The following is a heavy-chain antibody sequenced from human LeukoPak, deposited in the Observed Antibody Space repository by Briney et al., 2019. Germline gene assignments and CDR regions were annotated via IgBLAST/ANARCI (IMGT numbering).Heavy chain of an antibody. V-gene: IGHV3-66*01. Sequence: PGGSLRLSCAASEFSVGSNYMTWVRQAPGKGLEWVSLIYSGGSTYYADSVKGRFTISRDNSKNTLYLQMNTLRAEDTAVYYCASRYSSSWYYYYYYMDVWGKGTTVTVSS. CDR3: ASRYSSSWYYYYYYMDV. J-gene: IGHJ6*03. CDR2: IYSGGST. CDR1: EFSVGSNY. D-gene: IGHD6-13*01.